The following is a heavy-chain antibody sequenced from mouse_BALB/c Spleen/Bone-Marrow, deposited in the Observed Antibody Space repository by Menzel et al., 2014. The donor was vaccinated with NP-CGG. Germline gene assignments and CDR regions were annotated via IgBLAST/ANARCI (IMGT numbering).Heavy chain of an antibody. CDR1: GYTFTDYV. CDR2: IYPGSGST. J-gene: IGHJ2*01. V-gene: IGHV1-77*01. D-gene: IGHD2-4*01. CDR3: ARSGGLRDFDY. Sequence: VKLVESGPELVKPGASVKMSCKASGYTFTDYVISWVKQRTGQGLEWIGEIYPGSGSTYYNEKFKGKATLTADKSSNTADMQLSSLTSEDSAVYFCARSGGLRDFDYWGQGTTLTVSS.